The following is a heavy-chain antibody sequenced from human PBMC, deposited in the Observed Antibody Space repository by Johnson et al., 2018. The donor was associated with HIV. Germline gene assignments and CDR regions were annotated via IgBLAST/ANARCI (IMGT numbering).Heavy chain of an antibody. CDR1: GFTFSSYA. CDR3: ATAARLFDAFDI. CDR2: ISYDGSNK. J-gene: IGHJ3*02. V-gene: IGHV3-30-3*01. Sequence: QVQLVESGGGVVQPGRSLRLSCAASGFTFSSYAMHWVRQAPGKGLEWVAVISYDGSNKYYADSVQGRFTISRDNSKNTLYLQMNSLRAEDTAVYYCATAARLFDAFDIWGQGTMVTVSS. D-gene: IGHD6-6*01.